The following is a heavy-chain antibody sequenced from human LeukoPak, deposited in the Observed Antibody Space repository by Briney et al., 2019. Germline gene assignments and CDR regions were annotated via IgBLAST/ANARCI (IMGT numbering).Heavy chain of an antibody. Sequence: KPSETLSLTCTVSGGSVSSGSYYWSWIRQPAGKGLEWIGRTYPSGTTNYNPSLKSRVTISVDTSKNQFSLKLTSVTAADTAVYYCASRSSYGPTWGQGTVVTVSS. J-gene: IGHJ5*02. CDR2: TYPSGTT. D-gene: IGHD5-18*01. CDR3: ASRSSYGPT. V-gene: IGHV4-61*02. CDR1: GGSVSSGSYY.